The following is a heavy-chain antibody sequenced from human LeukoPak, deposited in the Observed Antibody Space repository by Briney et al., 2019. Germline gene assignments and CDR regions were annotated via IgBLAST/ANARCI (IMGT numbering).Heavy chain of an antibody. Sequence: GGSLRLSCAASGFTFDDYAMHWVRQAPGKGLGWVSGISWNSVSIGYVDSVKGRFTISRDNAKNSLYLQMNSLRAEDTAVYYCARDHRSGIAVSGLWGQGTLVTVSS. J-gene: IGHJ4*02. CDR3: ARDHRSGIAVSGL. D-gene: IGHD6-19*01. V-gene: IGHV3-9*01. CDR1: GFTFDDYA. CDR2: ISWNSVSI.